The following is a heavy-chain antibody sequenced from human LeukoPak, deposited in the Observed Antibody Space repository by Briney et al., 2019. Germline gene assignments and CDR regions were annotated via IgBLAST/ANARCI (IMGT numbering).Heavy chain of an antibody. D-gene: IGHD6-13*01. CDR1: GYTFTGYY. CDR3: ARDPPETLYSSSWGFDP. V-gene: IGHV1-2*02. J-gene: IGHJ5*02. Sequence: ASVKVSCKASGYTFTGYYMHWVRQAPGQGLEWMGWINPNSGGTNYAQKFQGRVTMTRDTSISTAYMELSRLRSDDTAVYYCARDPPETLYSSSWGFDPWGQGTLVTVSS. CDR2: INPNSGGT.